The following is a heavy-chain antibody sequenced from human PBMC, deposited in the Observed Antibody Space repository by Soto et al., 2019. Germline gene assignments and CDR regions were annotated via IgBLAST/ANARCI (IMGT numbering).Heavy chain of an antibody. J-gene: IGHJ4*02. Sequence: GSVKVSCKASGYTFTGYYMHWVRQAPGQGLEWMGWINPNSGGTNYAQKFQGRVTMTRDTSISTAYMELSRLGSDDTAVYYCARNPRYIVVVVESDYWGQGTLVTVSS. D-gene: IGHD3-22*01. CDR2: INPNSGGT. V-gene: IGHV1-2*02. CDR3: ARNPRYIVVVVESDY. CDR1: GYTFTGYY.